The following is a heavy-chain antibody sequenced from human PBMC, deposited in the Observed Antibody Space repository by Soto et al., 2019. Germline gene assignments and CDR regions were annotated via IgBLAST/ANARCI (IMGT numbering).Heavy chain of an antibody. D-gene: IGHD3-10*01. V-gene: IGHV4-59*01. CDR3: ARDSLLWFGEPPGGMDV. CDR2: IYYSGST. Sequence: PSETLSLTCTVSGGSISSYYWSWIRQPPGKGLEWIGYIYYSGSTNYNPSLKSRVTISVDTSKNQFSLKLSSVTAAATAVYYCARDSLLWFGEPPGGMDVWGQGTTVTV. CDR1: GGSISSYY. J-gene: IGHJ6*02.